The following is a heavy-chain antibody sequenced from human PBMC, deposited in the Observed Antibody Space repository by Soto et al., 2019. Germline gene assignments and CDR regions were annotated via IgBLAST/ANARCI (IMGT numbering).Heavy chain of an antibody. V-gene: IGHV3-48*02. CDR3: ARKSYYDSSGDS. Sequence: EVQLVESGGGLVQPGGSLRLSCAASGFTFSTYSMNWVRQAPGKGLEWISYISSGSNTIYYADSVKGRFTISRDNAKNSLYLQMNSLRDKDTAVYYCARKSYYDSSGDSWGQGTLVTVSS. CDR1: GFTFSTYS. D-gene: IGHD3-22*01. CDR2: ISSGSNTI. J-gene: IGHJ4*02.